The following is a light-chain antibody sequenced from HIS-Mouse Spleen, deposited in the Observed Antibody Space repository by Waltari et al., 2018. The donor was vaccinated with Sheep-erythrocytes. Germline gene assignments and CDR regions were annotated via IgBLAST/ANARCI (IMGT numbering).Light chain of an antibody. V-gene: IGLV2-23*02. CDR1: SSDVGSYNL. CDR2: DVS. J-gene: IGLJ1*01. CDR3: CSYAGSYNHV. Sequence: QSALTQPASVSGSPGQSITISCTGTSSDVGSYNLVSSYQQHPGKAPKLMIYDVSKRPSGVPDRFSGSKSGNTASLTISGLQAEDEADYYCCSYAGSYNHVFATGTKVSVL.